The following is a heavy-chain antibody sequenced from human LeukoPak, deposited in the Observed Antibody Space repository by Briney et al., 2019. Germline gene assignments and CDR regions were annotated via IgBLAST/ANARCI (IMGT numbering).Heavy chain of an antibody. V-gene: IGHV3-7*01. J-gene: IGHJ3*02. CDR3: ARGGQYYDFWSGYLGAAFDI. Sequence: GGSLRLSYAASGFTFSSYWMSWVRQAPGKGLEWVANIKQDGSEKYYVDSVKGRFTISRDNAKNSLYLQMNSLRAEDTAVYYCARGGQYYDFWSGYLGAAFDIWGQGTMVTVSS. D-gene: IGHD3-3*01. CDR1: GFTFSSYW. CDR2: IKQDGSEK.